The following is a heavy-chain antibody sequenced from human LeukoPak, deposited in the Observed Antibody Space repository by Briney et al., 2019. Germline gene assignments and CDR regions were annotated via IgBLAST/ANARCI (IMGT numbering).Heavy chain of an antibody. CDR1: GGSFGGYY. J-gene: IGHJ4*02. D-gene: IGHD3-10*01. Sequence: PSETLSLTCAVYGGSFGGYYWSWIRQPPGKGLEWIGEINHSGSTNYNPSLKSRVTISVDTSKNQFSLKLSSVTAADTAVYYCARGVRYYGSGSKNKIFDYWGQGTLVTVSS. V-gene: IGHV4-34*01. CDR3: ARGVRYYGSGSKNKIFDY. CDR2: INHSGST.